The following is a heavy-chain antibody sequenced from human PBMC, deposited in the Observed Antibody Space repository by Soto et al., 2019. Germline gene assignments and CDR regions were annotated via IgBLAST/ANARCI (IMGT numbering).Heavy chain of an antibody. Sequence: SETLSLTCAVYGGSFSGYYWSWIRQPPGKGLEWIGEINHSGSTNYNPSLKSRVTISVDTSKNQFSLKLSSVTAADTAVYYCANYGDYGMDVWGQGTTVTVSS. J-gene: IGHJ6*02. CDR2: INHSGST. CDR3: ANYGDYGMDV. V-gene: IGHV4-34*01. CDR1: GGSFSGYY. D-gene: IGHD4-17*01.